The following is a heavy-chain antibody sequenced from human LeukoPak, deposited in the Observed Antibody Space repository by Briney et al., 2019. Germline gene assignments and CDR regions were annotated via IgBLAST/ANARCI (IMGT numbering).Heavy chain of an antibody. CDR2: IWYDGSNK. CDR1: GFTFSSYG. Sequence: GRSLRLSCAASGFTFSSYGMHWVRQAPGKGLEWVAVIWYDGSNKYYADSVRGRFTISRDNSKNTLYLQINSLRAEDTAVYYCATKATRDAFDIWGQGTMVTVSS. V-gene: IGHV3-33*01. CDR3: ATKATRDAFDI. J-gene: IGHJ3*02.